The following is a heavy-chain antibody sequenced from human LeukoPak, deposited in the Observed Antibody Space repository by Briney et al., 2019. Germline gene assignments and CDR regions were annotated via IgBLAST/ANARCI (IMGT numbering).Heavy chain of an antibody. V-gene: IGHV1-18*01. D-gene: IGHD3-9*01. Sequence: ASVEVSCKASGYTFTTYGISWVRQAPGQGLEWMGWISSYNGNTNYAQKLQGRVTMTTDTSTSTAYMELRSLISDDTAVYYCARADLDYDILTGLSPSGAFDIWGQGTMVTVSS. CDR3: ARADLDYDILTGLSPSGAFDI. CDR1: GYTFTTYG. CDR2: ISSYNGNT. J-gene: IGHJ3*02.